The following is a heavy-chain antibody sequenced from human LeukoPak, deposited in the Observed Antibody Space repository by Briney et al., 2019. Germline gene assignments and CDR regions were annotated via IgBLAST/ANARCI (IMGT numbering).Heavy chain of an antibody. Sequence: GGSLRVSCAASGFTFSTYAVLWVRQAPGKGLEWVAVISYGGSKRYYADSVNGRFTISRDNSKNAFLQMNSLRAEDTAVYYCARDYDTSGSYFDFFDYWGQGTLVTVSS. V-gene: IGHV3-30-3*01. CDR2: ISYGGSKR. J-gene: IGHJ4*02. CDR1: GFTFSTYA. CDR3: ARDYDTSGSYFDFFDY. D-gene: IGHD3-22*01.